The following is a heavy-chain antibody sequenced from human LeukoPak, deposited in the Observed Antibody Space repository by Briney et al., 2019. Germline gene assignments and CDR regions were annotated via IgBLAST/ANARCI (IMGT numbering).Heavy chain of an antibody. CDR3: ATFVKFPLHYGDYVPNWFDP. J-gene: IGHJ5*02. Sequence: ASVKLSCKVSGYTLTELSMHWVRQAPGKGLEWMGGFDPEDGETIYAQKFQGRVTMTEDTSTDPAYMEMSSLRSEDTAVYYCATFVKFPLHYGDYVPNWFDPWGQGTLVTVSS. CDR1: GYTLTELS. D-gene: IGHD4-17*01. V-gene: IGHV1-24*01. CDR2: FDPEDGET.